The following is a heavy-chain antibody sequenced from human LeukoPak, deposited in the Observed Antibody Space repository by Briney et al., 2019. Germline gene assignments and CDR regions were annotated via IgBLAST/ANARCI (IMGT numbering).Heavy chain of an antibody. J-gene: IGHJ4*02. Sequence: GESLKISCEGSGYSFTTFWVGWVRQPPGKAPEWMGIIYPGDSDTKYSPSFEGQVTISAGQSRRTTYLQWSSLRASDTAMYYCAREDGGPDYWGQGTLVTVSS. CDR1: GYSFTTFW. CDR2: IYPGDSDT. V-gene: IGHV5-51*01. D-gene: IGHD4-23*01. CDR3: AREDGGPDY.